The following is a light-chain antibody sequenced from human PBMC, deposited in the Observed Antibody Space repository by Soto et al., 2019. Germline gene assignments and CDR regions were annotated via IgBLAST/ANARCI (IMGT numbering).Light chain of an antibody. J-gene: IGKJ1*01. Sequence: EFMLTQSPGTLSLSPGERATLSCRASQTVRNNYLAWYQQKPGQAPRLLIYDASSRATGIPDRFSGGGSGTDFTLPISRLEPEDFAVYYCQQYGRSGTFGQGTKVDI. V-gene: IGKV3-20*01. CDR3: QQYGRSGT. CDR2: DAS. CDR1: QTVRNNY.